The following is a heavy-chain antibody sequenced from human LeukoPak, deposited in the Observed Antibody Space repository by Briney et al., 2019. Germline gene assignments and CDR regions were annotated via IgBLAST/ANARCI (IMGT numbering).Heavy chain of an antibody. J-gene: IGHJ4*02. CDR1: GGSISSGGYY. D-gene: IGHD4-17*01. CDR2: IYYSGST. Sequence: SQTLSLTCTVSGGSISSGGYYWSWIRQHPGTGLEWIGYIYYSGSTYYNPSLKSRVTISVDTSKNQFSLKLSSVTAADTAVYYCATSDYGVYYFDYWGQGTLVTVSS. CDR3: ATSDYGVYYFDY. V-gene: IGHV4-30-4*08.